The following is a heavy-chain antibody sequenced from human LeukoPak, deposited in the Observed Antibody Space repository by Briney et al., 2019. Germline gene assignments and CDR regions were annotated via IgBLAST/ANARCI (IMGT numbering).Heavy chain of an antibody. CDR1: GFDFTAYG. Sequence: VESLKISCKCSGFDFTAYGIAWVRQMPGKCLEWMGNIYPGGSNGRYSPSFQGQVTMSADKSITTVYLQWSSLKDWDTAMYCCGSHFQSAWFGFWGRGRLVTVS. J-gene: IGHJ4*02. CDR2: IYPGGSNG. V-gene: IGHV5-51*01. CDR3: GSHFQSAWFGF.